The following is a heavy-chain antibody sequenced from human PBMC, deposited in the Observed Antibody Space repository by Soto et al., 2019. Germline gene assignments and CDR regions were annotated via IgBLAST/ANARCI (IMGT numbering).Heavy chain of an antibody. V-gene: IGHV3-33*05. Sequence: VQLVESGGGVVQPRRSLRLSCASSGFTFSSYGMHWVRQAPGKGLEWVAVISYDGSSKYYGDSVKGRFTISRDNSKNTLFLQMDSLRAEDTAVYHCARSAGKGGLAAPIDYWGQGTLVTVSS. J-gene: IGHJ4*02. CDR2: ISYDGSSK. CDR3: ARSAGKGGLAAPIDY. D-gene: IGHD6-13*01. CDR1: GFTFSSYG.